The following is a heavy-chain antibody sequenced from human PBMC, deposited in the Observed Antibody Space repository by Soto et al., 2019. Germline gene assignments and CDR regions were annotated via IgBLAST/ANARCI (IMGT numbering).Heavy chain of an antibody. CDR3: ARDLSH. CDR2: MNGASTTT. J-gene: IGHJ4*02. Sequence: DVQLVGSGGGLVQPGGSLRLSCVASGFPFSSYAMHWVRQAPGKGLEWISYMNGASTTTFYADSVKGRFTVSRDNAKNSVYLQMSSLRHEDTAFYYCARDLSHWGQGMLVTVSS. CDR1: GFPFSSYA. V-gene: IGHV3-48*02.